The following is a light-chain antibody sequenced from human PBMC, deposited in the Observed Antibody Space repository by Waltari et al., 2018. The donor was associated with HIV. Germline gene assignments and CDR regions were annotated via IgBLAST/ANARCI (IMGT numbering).Light chain of an antibody. J-gene: IGKJ1*01. CDR1: QSISSY. Sequence: DIQMTQSPSSLSASVGDIVTIPCRASQSISSYLNWYQQKPGKAPKLLIYAASSLQSGVPSRFSGSGSGTDFTLTISSLQPEDFATYYCQQSYSTLWTFGQGTKVEIK. CDR3: QQSYSTLWT. CDR2: AAS. V-gene: IGKV1-39*01.